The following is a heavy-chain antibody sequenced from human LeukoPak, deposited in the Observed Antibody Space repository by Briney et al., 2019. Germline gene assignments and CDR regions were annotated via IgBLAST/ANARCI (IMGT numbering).Heavy chain of an antibody. CDR3: AKGVKVPLLRYFSYYMDV. V-gene: IGHV3-30*02. CDR1: GFTFSSYG. D-gene: IGHD3-9*01. CDR2: MRYDGSNR. Sequence: GGSLRLSCAASGFTFSSYGMHWVRQAPGKGLEWVAFMRYDGSNRNYADSVKGRFTISRDNSKNTLYLQMNSLRAEDTAVYYCAKGVKVPLLRYFSYYMDVWGKGTTVTISS. J-gene: IGHJ6*03.